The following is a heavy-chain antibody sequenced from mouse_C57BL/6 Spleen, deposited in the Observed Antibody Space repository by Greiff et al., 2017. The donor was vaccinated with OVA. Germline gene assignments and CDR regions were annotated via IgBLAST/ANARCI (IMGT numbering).Heavy chain of an antibody. CDR1: GYAFSSSW. Sequence: QVQLKQSGPELVKPGASVKISCKASGYAFSSSWMNWVKQRPGKGLEWIGRIYPGDGDTNYNGKFKGKATLTADKSSSTAYMQLSSLTSEDSAVYFCARWDGYSDWFAYWGQGTLVTVSA. CDR3: ARWDGYSDWFAY. D-gene: IGHD2-3*01. J-gene: IGHJ3*01. CDR2: IYPGDGDT. V-gene: IGHV1-82*01.